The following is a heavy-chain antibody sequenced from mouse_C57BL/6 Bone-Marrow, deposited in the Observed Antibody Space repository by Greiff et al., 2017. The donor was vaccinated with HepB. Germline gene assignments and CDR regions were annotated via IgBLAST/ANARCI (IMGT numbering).Heavy chain of an antibody. V-gene: IGHV1-50*01. Sequence: VQLQQPGAELVKPGASVKLSCKASGYTFTSYWMQWVKQRPGQGLEWIGEIDPSDSYTNYNQKFKGKATLTVDTSSSTAYMQLSSLTSEDSAVYYCATYYGSPWYFDVWGKGTTVTVSS. J-gene: IGHJ1*03. CDR3: ATYYGSPWYFDV. D-gene: IGHD1-1*01. CDR1: GYTFTSYW. CDR2: IDPSDSYT.